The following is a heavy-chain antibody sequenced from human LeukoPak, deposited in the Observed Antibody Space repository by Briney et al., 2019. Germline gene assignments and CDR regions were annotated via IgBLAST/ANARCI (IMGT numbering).Heavy chain of an antibody. J-gene: IGHJ4*02. CDR1: GFTFSSYA. V-gene: IGHV3-30*04. CDR2: ISYDGSNK. D-gene: IGHD3-9*01. CDR3: ARERRYYDILTGYYSYPYFDY. Sequence: GRSLRLSCAASGFTFSSYAMHWVRQAPGKGLEWVAVISYDGSNKYYADSVKGRFTISRDNSKNTLYLQMNSLRAEDTAVYYCARERRYYDILTGYYSYPYFDYWGQGTLVTVSS.